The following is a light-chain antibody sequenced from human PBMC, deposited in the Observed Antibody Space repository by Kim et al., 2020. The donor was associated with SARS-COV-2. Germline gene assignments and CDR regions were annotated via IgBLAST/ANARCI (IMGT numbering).Light chain of an antibody. J-gene: IGKJ2*01. CDR3: QQYSGWPQ. CDR1: ESISSN. CDR2: GAS. Sequence: LPVSPGARATLSYRASESISSNFAWYQPKPGQPPWLLFYGASTRVTGIPASFTASGSGTEFALTISSLQSEDFAVYYCQQYSGWPQFGQGTKLEI. V-gene: IGKV3-15*01.